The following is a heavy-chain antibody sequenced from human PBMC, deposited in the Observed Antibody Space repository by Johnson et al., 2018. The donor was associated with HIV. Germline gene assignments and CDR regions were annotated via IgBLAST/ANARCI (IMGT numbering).Heavy chain of an antibody. CDR3: CTSGGGV. CDR2: ISGSGATT. D-gene: IGHD1-26*01. Sequence: VQLLESGGTLVQPGGSLRLSCAASRFTFINYAMNWVRQAPGTGLEWVSTISGSGATTYYADSVKGRFTISRDNSKNTLYLQLNSLRTEDTAVYYCCTSGGGVWGQGTMVTVSS. J-gene: IGHJ3*01. CDR1: RFTFINYA. V-gene: IGHV3-23*01.